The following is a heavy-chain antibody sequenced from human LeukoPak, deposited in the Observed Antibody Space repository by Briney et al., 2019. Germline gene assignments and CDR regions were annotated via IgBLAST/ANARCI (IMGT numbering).Heavy chain of an antibody. CDR1: DYYINNGYY. Sequence: SETLSLTCRVSDYYINNGYYWGWIRHPPGKGLEWIGSIYHSGNTYYNPSLKSRVTISVDTSKNQFSLKLSSVTPADTALYYCVAMTKATPLVFPYWGQGTLVTVSS. V-gene: IGHV4-38-2*01. CDR2: IYHSGNT. D-gene: IGHD5-24*01. CDR3: VAMTKATPLVFPY. J-gene: IGHJ4*02.